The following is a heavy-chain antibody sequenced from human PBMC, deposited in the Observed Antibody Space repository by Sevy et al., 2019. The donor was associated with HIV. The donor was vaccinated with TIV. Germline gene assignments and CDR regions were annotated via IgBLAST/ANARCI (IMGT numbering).Heavy chain of an antibody. CDR1: GFTFDDYA. J-gene: IGHJ3*02. CDR2: ISWNSGSI. V-gene: IGHV3-9*03. D-gene: IGHD3-22*01. Sequence: GRSLRLSCAASGFTFDDYAMHWVRQAPGKGLEWVSGISWNSGSIGYADSVKGRFTISRDNAKNSLYLQMNSLRAEDMALYYCAKGGYYYDSEDAFDIWGQGTMVTVSS. CDR3: AKGGYYYDSEDAFDI.